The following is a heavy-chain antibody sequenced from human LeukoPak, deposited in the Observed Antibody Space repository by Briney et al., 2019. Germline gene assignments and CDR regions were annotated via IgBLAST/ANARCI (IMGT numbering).Heavy chain of an antibody. CDR2: IYYSGST. CDR1: GGSFSGYY. J-gene: IGHJ4*02. Sequence: PSETLSLTCAVYGGSFSGYYWSWIRQPPGKGLEWIGSIYYSGSTYYNPSLKSRVTISVDTSKNQFSLKLSSVTAADTAVYYCARESCSSTSCYIDYWGQGTLVTVSS. D-gene: IGHD2-2*01. CDR3: ARESCSSTSCYIDY. V-gene: IGHV4-34*01.